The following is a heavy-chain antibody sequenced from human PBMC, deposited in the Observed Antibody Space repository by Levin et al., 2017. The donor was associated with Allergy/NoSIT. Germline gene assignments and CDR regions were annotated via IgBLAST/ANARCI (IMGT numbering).Heavy chain of an antibody. CDR2: FDPEEGET. V-gene: IGHV1-24*01. Sequence: ASVKVSCKISGNTLTELSIHWVRQAPGKGLEWMGGFDPEEGETMYAQKFQGRVTMTEDTSTDTAYMELSSLRSEDTAVYYCATDPPWGNIYRYNWFDPWGQGTLVTVSS. CDR3: ATDPPWGNIYRYNWFDP. J-gene: IGHJ5*02. D-gene: IGHD2/OR15-2a*01. CDR1: GNTLTELS.